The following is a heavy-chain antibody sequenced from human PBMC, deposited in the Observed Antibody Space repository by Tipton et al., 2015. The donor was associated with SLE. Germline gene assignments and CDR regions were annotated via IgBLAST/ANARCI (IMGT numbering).Heavy chain of an antibody. J-gene: IGHJ4*02. CDR3: ARDSGYSSGLDY. Sequence: LRLSCAVYGGSFSEHHWSWIRQPPGKGLEWVGEINHHGGTKYSPSLKSRVTISIDTSKNQFSLKLSSVTAADTAVYYCARDSGYSSGLDYWGQGTLVTVSS. CDR1: GGSFSEHH. V-gene: IGHV4-34*01. CDR2: INHHGGT. D-gene: IGHD5-18*01.